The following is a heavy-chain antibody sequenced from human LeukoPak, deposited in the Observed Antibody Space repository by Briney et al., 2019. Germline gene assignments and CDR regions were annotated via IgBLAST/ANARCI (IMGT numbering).Heavy chain of an antibody. D-gene: IGHD1-20*01. Sequence: SETLSFTCAVYGGSFSAYYWSWLRQPPGKGLEWSGVINHGGSTNHSPSLKGPVTISVDTSKQQFSLKLGSVTAADTAVYYRARFYITAASAGKNYSDYGMDVWGQGTTVTVSS. V-gene: IGHV4-34*01. CDR3: ARFYITAASAGKNYSDYGMDV. CDR1: GGSFSAYY. J-gene: IGHJ6*02. CDR2: INHGGST.